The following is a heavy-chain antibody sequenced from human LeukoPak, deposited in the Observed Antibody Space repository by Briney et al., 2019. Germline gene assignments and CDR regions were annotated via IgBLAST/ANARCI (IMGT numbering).Heavy chain of an antibody. Sequence: ASVKVSCKVSGYTLTELSMHWVRQAPGKGLEWMGGFDPEDGETIYAQKFQGRVTMTEDTSTDTAYMELSSLRSEDTAVYYCATQYDSSGYGSFGAFDIWGQGTMVSVSS. CDR3: ATQYDSSGYGSFGAFDI. CDR2: FDPEDGET. CDR1: GYTLTELS. J-gene: IGHJ3*02. D-gene: IGHD3-22*01. V-gene: IGHV1-24*01.